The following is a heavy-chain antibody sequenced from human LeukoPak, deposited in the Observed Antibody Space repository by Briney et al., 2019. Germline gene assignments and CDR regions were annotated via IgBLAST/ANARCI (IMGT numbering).Heavy chain of an antibody. D-gene: IGHD5-12*01. CDR1: GFGFGGYA. Sequence: PGGSLRLSCQGSGFGFGGYAMSWVRQAPGKGLEWVGSIRSKAYSRTTEYAASVRGRFTISRDDSNNIAYLQMSSLKIEDTAVYYCTRETSRFYNGFDVYFFDYWGQGTLVAVSS. CDR3: TRETSRFYNGFDVYFFDY. J-gene: IGHJ4*02. CDR2: IRSKAYSRTT. V-gene: IGHV3-49*04.